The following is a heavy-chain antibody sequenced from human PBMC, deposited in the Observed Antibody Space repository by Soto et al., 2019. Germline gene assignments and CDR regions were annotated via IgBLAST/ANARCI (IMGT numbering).Heavy chain of an antibody. D-gene: IGHD6-19*01. CDR3: AKDGSLSSGWEGSEYFQH. Sequence: QVQLVESGGGVVQPGRSLRLSCAASGFTFSSYGMHWVRQAPGKGLEWVAVISYDGSNKYYADSVKGRFTISRDNYKNTLYLQMNSLRAEDTAVYYCAKDGSLSSGWEGSEYFQHWGQGTLVTVSS. J-gene: IGHJ1*01. CDR2: ISYDGSNK. V-gene: IGHV3-30*18. CDR1: GFTFSSYG.